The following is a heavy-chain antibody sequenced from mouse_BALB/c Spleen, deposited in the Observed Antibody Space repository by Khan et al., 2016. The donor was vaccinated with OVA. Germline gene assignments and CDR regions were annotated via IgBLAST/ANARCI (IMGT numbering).Heavy chain of an antibody. CDR2: ISPGSGDT. Sequence: QVQLQQSGAELARPGASVKLSCKASGYSFTDYYINWVKQRTGQGLEWIGEISPGSGDTYYNEKFKGKAKLTADKSSSTAYMQLGSLTSEASAVYFCARRNYFGYTFAYWGQGTLVTVSA. D-gene: IGHD1-2*01. CDR1: GYSFTDYY. J-gene: IGHJ3*01. V-gene: IGHV1-77*01. CDR3: ARRNYFGYTFAY.